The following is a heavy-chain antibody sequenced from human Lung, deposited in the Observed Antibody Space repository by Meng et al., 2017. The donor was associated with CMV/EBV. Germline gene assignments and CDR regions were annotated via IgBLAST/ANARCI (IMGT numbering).Heavy chain of an antibody. CDR2: INPNSGVT. CDR1: GYTLTDYY. J-gene: IGHJ4*02. D-gene: IGHD3-22*01. CDR3: AREARGNSGFYYFCDY. Sequence: ASVXVSXKAFGYTLTDYYIHWVRQAPGQGLEWMGWINPNSGVTNYAQKFQGRVSMTRDMSISAAYMELSGLRSDDTAAFYCAREARGNSGFYYFCDYWGQGTXVTVAS. V-gene: IGHV1-2*02.